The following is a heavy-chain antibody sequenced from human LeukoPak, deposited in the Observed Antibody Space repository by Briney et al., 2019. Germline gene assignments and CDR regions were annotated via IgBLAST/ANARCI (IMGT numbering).Heavy chain of an antibody. Sequence: SETLSLTCSVSSGSTSSYYWSWIRQPPGKGLEWIGRIYTSGIISGNTNYNPSLKSRVTMSVDTSKNQFSLKLRSVTAADTAVYYCARDRYYYDSSGYYSAFDTWGQGTMVTVSS. V-gene: IGHV4-4*07. CDR3: ARDRYYYDSSGYYSAFDT. CDR2: IYTSGIISGNT. CDR1: SGSTSSYY. D-gene: IGHD3-22*01. J-gene: IGHJ3*02.